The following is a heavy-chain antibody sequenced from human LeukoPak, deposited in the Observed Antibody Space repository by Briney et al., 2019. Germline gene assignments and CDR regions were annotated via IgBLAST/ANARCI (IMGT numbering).Heavy chain of an antibody. CDR3: AKRDSSGYYYFDY. Sequence: GGSLRLSCAASGFTFSSYAMSWVRQAPGKGLEWVSAITGSGAGTYYADSVKGRFTVSRDNSKNTLSLQMNSLRAEDTAVYYCAKRDSSGYYYFDYWGQGTLVTVSS. D-gene: IGHD3-22*01. V-gene: IGHV3-23*01. CDR1: GFTFSSYA. CDR2: ITGSGAGT. J-gene: IGHJ4*02.